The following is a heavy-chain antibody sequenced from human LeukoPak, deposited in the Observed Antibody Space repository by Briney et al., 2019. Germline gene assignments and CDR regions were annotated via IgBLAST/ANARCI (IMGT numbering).Heavy chain of an antibody. J-gene: IGHJ4*02. Sequence: ASVKVSCKASGYTFTSYGISWVRQAPGQGLEWMGWISAYNGNTNYAQKLQGRVTMTTDTSTSTAYMELRSLRSDDTAVYYCAREIGPRQLHLWGSAFDYWGQGTLVTVSS. CDR1: GYTFTSYG. CDR3: AREIGPRQLHLWGSAFDY. D-gene: IGHD5-18*01. CDR2: ISAYNGNT. V-gene: IGHV1-18*01.